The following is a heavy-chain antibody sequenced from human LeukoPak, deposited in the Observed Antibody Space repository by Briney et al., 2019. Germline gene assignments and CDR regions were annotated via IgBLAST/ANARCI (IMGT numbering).Heavy chain of an antibody. CDR1: GYTFTRYW. CDR2: IYPGDSDT. V-gene: IGHV5-51*01. D-gene: IGHD4-23*01. Sequence: GESLKIFCRGSGYTFTRYWIVCVRHMPGKGLVWWVIIYPGDSDTTYCASFQGQVTISVDKSLTTAYMQWSSLKASDTAIYYCVRTGGWSSSWFDPWGQGTLVTVSS. J-gene: IGHJ5*02. CDR3: VRTGGWSSSWFDP.